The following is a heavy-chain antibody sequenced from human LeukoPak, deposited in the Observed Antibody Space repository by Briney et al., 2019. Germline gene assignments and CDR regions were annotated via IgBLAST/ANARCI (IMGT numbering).Heavy chain of an antibody. Sequence: PGGSLRLSCAASGFTFNKYAMHWVRQAPGKGLEWVAFIRYDGSNKYYADSVRGRFTISRDNSKNTLYLHMNSLRAEDTAVYFCAKGSKAVLFTRDHYMDVWGKGTTVTISS. V-gene: IGHV3-30*02. CDR1: GFTFNKYA. J-gene: IGHJ6*03. D-gene: IGHD6-19*01. CDR2: IRYDGSNK. CDR3: AKGSKAVLFTRDHYMDV.